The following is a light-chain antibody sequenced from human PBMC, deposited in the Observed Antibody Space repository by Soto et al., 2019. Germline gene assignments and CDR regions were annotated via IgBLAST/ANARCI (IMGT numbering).Light chain of an antibody. Sequence: QSALTQPASVSGSPGQSVTISCTGTSSDVGRSYNLVSWYQQHPGKAPKLMIYEVNNRPSGVSDRFSGSKSGDTASLTISGLQAEDEADYYCCSYADSGTWVFGGGTKVTVL. CDR1: SSDVGRSYNL. CDR2: EVN. CDR3: CSYADSGTWV. V-gene: IGLV2-23*02. J-gene: IGLJ3*02.